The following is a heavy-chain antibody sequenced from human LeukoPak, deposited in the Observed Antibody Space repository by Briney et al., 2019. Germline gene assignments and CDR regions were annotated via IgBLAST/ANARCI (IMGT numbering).Heavy chain of an antibody. CDR2: IYYSGST. CDR1: GRSFSGYY. D-gene: IGHD2-2*01. J-gene: IGHJ5*02. V-gene: IGHV4-31*11. CDR3: ARVVVPAAIPGWFDP. Sequence: SETLSLTCAVYGRSFSGYYWTWIRQHPGKGLEWIGYIYYSGSTYYNPSLKSRVTISVDTSKSQFSLKLSSVTAADTAVYYCARVVVPAAIPGWFDPWGQGTLVTVSS.